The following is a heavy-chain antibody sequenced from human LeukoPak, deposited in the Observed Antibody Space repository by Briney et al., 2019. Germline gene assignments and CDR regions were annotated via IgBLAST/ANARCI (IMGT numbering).Heavy chain of an antibody. Sequence: PGGSLRLSCAASGFTVSSNYMSWVRQAPGKGLEWLSVIYSGGNTYYADSVKGRFTIARDNSKNTLYLQMNSLRAEDTALYYCATPLLDYWGQGTPVTVSS. V-gene: IGHV3-53*01. CDR2: IYSGGNT. CDR3: ATPLLDY. CDR1: GFTVSSNY. J-gene: IGHJ4*02.